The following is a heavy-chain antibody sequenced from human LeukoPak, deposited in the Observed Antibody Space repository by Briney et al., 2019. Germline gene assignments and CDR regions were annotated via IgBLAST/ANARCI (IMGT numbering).Heavy chain of an antibody. J-gene: IGHJ4*02. V-gene: IGHV3-15*01. CDR1: GFTFSNAW. Sequence: GGSLRLSCAASGFTFSNAWMSWVRQAPGKGLEWVGRIKSKTDGGTTDYAAPVKGRFTISRDDSKNTLYLQMNSLKTEDTAVYHCTTVVVVVTATKDYWGQGTLVTVSS. D-gene: IGHD2-21*02. CDR2: IKSKTDGGTT. CDR3: TTVVVVVTATKDY.